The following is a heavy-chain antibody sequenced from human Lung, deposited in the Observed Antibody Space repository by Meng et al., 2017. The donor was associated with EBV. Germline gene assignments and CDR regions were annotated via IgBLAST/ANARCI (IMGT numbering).Heavy chain of an antibody. CDR3: ARASYGSGSPLGESWFDP. J-gene: IGHJ5*02. CDR2: IHSSGST. CDR1: GGSISSGGYY. Sequence: QVQLQAAGPGPVKPSPTLSLTCTFSGGSISSGGYYWSWIRQHPGKGLEWIGYIHSSGSTYYNPSLRSRLTISVDTSKNQFSLKLSSVTAADTAVYYCARASYGSGSPLGESWFDPWGQGTLVTVSS. V-gene: IGHV4-31*03. D-gene: IGHD3-10*01.